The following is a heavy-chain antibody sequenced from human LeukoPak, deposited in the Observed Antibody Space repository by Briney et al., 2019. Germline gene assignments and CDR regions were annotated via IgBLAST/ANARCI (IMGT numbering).Heavy chain of an antibody. J-gene: IGHJ4*02. CDR2: IYYSGST. CDR1: GGSISSGDYY. V-gene: IGHV4-31*11. Sequence: TSETLSLTCAVSGGSISSGDYYWSWIRQHPGKGLEWIGYIYYSGSTYYNPSLKSRVTISVDTSKNQLSLKLSSVTAADTAVYYCARRYSSTAFDYWGQGTLVTVSS. CDR3: ARRYSSTAFDY. D-gene: IGHD6-13*01.